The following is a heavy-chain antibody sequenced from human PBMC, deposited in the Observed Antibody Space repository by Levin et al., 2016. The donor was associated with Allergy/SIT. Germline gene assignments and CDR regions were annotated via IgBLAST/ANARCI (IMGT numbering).Heavy chain of an antibody. J-gene: IGHJ6*02. CDR3: ARDGSPNVHDYGDQYYYYYYGMDV. D-gene: IGHD4-17*01. V-gene: IGHV1-18*01. CDR2: ISAYNGNT. CDR1: GYTFTSYG. Sequence: ASVKVSCKASGYTFTSYGISWVRQAPGQGLEWMGWISAYNGNTNYAQKLQGRVTMTTDTSTSTAYMELRSLRSDDTAVYYCARDGSPNVHDYGDQYYYYYYGMDVWGQGTTVTVSS.